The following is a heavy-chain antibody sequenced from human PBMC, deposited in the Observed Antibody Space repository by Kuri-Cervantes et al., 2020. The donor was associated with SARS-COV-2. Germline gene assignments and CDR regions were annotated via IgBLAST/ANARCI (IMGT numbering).Heavy chain of an antibody. J-gene: IGHJ3*02. CDR1: GFTFSSYW. D-gene: IGHD3-3*01. Sequence: GGSLRLSCAASGFTFSSYWMSWVRQAPGKGLEWVANIKQDGSEKYYVGSVKGRFTISRDNAKNSLYLQMNSLRAEDTAVYYCARARLEWLPDAFDIWGQGTMVTVSS. CDR3: ARARLEWLPDAFDI. CDR2: IKQDGSEK. V-gene: IGHV3-7*01.